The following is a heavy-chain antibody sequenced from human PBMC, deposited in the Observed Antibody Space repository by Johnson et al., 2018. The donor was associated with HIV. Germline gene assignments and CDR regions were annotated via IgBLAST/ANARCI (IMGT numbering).Heavy chain of an antibody. CDR2: ISGSGGST. Sequence: VQLVESGGGVVQPGGSLRLSCAASGFTFSSYGMHWVRQAPGKGLEWVSAISGSGGSTYYADSVKGRFTISRDNSKNTLYLQMNSLRAEDTAVYYCARVVSSLTSPPDIWGQGTMVTVSS. J-gene: IGHJ3*02. V-gene: IGHV3-23*04. CDR3: ARVVSSLTSPPDI. CDR1: GFTFSSYG. D-gene: IGHD6-6*01.